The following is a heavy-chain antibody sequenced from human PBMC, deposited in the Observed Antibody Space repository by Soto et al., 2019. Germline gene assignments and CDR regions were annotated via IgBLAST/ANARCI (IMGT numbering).Heavy chain of an antibody. D-gene: IGHD2-2*01. V-gene: IGHV4-59*01. Sequence: SETLSLTCTVSGGSISSYYWSWIRQPPGKGLEWIGYIYYSGSTNYNPSLKSRVTISVDTSKNQFSLKPSSVTAADTAVYYCARELSVVVPAASSFGHWCHPWAQGTLVTVS. J-gene: IGHJ5*02. CDR1: GGSISSYY. CDR3: ARELSVVVPAASSFGHWCHP. CDR2: IYYSGST.